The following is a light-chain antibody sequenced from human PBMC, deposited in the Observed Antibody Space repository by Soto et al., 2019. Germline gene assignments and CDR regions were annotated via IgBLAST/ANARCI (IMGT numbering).Light chain of an antibody. V-gene: IGLV2-14*01. J-gene: IGLJ1*01. CDR2: DVR. CDR3: YSYTPSSTYV. CDR1: SSDVGGYNY. Sequence: QSALTQPASVSGSPGQSITISCTGTSSDVGGYNYVSWYQQHPGKAPKVMIYDVRNRPSGVSNRFSGSKSGNTASLTISGLQAEDEADYYCYSYTPSSTYVFGTGTKLTVL.